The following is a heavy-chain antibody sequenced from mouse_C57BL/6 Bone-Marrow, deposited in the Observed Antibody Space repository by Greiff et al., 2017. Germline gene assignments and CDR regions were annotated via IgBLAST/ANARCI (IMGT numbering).Heavy chain of an antibody. CDR2: ISYSGST. CDR1: GYSITSDY. CDR3: ARSNYGVYGWCAY. J-gene: IGHJ3*01. D-gene: IGHD1-1*02. Sequence: EVKVVESGPGLAKPSQTLSLTCSVTGYSITSDYWNWIRKFPGNKLEYMGYISYSGSTYYNPSLKNRNSITRDTSKNQYYLQLYSVTTEDTATYYCARSNYGVYGWCAYWGQGTLVTVSA. V-gene: IGHV3-8*01.